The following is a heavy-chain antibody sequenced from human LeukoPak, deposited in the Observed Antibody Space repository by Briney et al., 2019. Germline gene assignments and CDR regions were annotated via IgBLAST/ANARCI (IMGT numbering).Heavy chain of an antibody. J-gene: IGHJ6*02. D-gene: IGHD5-24*01. CDR2: ISYDGSNK. V-gene: IGHV3-30*03. CDR3: ARDHRRDGYNRHGDYYYYYYGMDV. Sequence: GGSLRLSCAASGFTFSSYGMHWVRQAPGKGLEWVAVISYDGSNKYYADSVKGRFTISRDNSKNTLYLQMNSLRAEDTAVYYCARDHRRDGYNRHGDYYYYYYGMDVWGQGTTVTVSS. CDR1: GFTFSSYG.